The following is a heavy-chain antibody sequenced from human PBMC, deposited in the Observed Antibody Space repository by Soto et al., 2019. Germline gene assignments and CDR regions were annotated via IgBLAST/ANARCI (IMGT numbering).Heavy chain of an antibody. CDR3: AKDRRRGSYFDY. V-gene: IGHV3-30*18. D-gene: IGHD1-26*01. J-gene: IGHJ4*02. Sequence: LRLSCAASGFTFSSYGMHWVRQAPGKGLEWVAVISYDGSNKYYADSVKGRFTISRDNSKNTLYLQMNSLRAEDTAVYYCAKDRRRGSYFDYWGQGTLVTVSS. CDR2: ISYDGSNK. CDR1: GFTFSSYG.